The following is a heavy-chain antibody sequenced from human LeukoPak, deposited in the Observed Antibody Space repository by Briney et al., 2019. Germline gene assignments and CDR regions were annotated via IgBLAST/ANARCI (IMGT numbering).Heavy chain of an antibody. CDR3: ARVSRSGWYIDY. V-gene: IGHV3-74*01. CDR2: IKRDGSSP. D-gene: IGHD6-19*01. J-gene: IGHJ4*02. CDR1: GFTFSSYW. Sequence: GGSLRLSCAASGFTFSSYWMHWIRHAPGKGLVWVSRIKRDGSSPAYADSVKGRFTISRDNAKNSLYLQMNSLRAEDTAVYYCARVSRSGWYIDYWGQGTLVTVSS.